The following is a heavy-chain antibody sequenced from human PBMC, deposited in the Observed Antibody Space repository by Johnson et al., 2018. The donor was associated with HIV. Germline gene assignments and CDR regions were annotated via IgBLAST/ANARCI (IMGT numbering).Heavy chain of an antibody. CDR3: AKFVGAGSYDAFDI. D-gene: IGHD1-26*01. Sequence: QVQLVESGGGVVQPGRSLRLSCAASGFTFSSYGMHWVRQAPGKGLEWVAVISYDGSNKYYADSVKGRFTISRDNSKNTLYLQMNSLRAEDTAVYYCAKFVGAGSYDAFDIWAKGQWSPSLQ. J-gene: IGHJ3*02. V-gene: IGHV3-30*18. CDR1: GFTFSSYG. CDR2: ISYDGSNK.